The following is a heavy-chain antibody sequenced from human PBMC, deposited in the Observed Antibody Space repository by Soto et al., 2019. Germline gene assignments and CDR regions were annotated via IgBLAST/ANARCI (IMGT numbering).Heavy chain of an antibody. CDR1: GFTFSSYA. Sequence: GGSLRLSCAASGFTFSSYAMSWVRQAPGKGLEWVSAISGSGGSTYYAGSVKGRFTISRDNSKNTLYLQMNSLRAEDTAVYYCAKLKESSGWYNDGFDIWGQGTMVTVSS. CDR2: ISGSGGST. J-gene: IGHJ3*02. D-gene: IGHD6-19*01. V-gene: IGHV3-23*01. CDR3: AKLKESSGWYNDGFDI.